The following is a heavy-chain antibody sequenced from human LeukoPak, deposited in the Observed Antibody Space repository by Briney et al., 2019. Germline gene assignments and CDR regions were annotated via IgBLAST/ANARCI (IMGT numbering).Heavy chain of an antibody. V-gene: IGHV1-18*01. CDR2: ISAYNGNT. CDR3: ARDLHYDFWSGHYYYGMDV. CDR1: GYTFTSYA. Sequence: ASVKVSCKASGYTFTSYAMNWVRQAPGQGLEWMGWISAYNGNTNYAQKLQGRVTMTTDTSTSTAYMELRSLRSDDTAVYYCARDLHYDFWSGHYYYGMDVWGQGTTVTVSS. D-gene: IGHD3-3*01. J-gene: IGHJ6*02.